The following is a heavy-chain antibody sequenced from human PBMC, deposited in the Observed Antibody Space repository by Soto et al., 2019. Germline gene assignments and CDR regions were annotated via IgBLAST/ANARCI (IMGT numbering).Heavy chain of an antibody. D-gene: IGHD6-19*01. V-gene: IGHV3-30-3*01. Sequence: GGSLRLSCAASGFTFSSYAMHWVRQAPGKGLEWVAVISYDGSNKYYADSVKGRFTISRDNSKNTLYLQMNSLRAEDTAVYYCARDRVAVATFDYWGQGTLVTVSS. CDR3: ARDRVAVATFDY. CDR2: ISYDGSNK. J-gene: IGHJ4*02. CDR1: GFTFSSYA.